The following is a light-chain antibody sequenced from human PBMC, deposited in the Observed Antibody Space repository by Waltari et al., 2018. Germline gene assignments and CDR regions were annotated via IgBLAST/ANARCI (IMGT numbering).Light chain of an antibody. CDR3: QQSYTTPRT. CDR2: DAS. CDR1: QSVGTY. V-gene: IGKV3-11*01. Sequence: EIVLTQSPAILSFSPGERATLPCRASQSVGTYLAWYQQRPGQSPRLLIYDASYRATGIPARFSGSGSATDFALTITSLQPEDLATYFCQQSYTTPRTFGQGTTVDIK. J-gene: IGKJ1*01.